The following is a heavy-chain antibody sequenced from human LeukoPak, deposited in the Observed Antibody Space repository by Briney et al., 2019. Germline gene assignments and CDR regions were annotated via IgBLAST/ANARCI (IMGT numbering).Heavy chain of an antibody. CDR1: GGSFSGYY. Sequence: SETLSLTCAVYGGSFSGYYWSWIRQPPGKGLEWVGEINHSGSTNNNPPLKRGVTISIDTSKNQLSLKLNSVTAADTAVYYCSRGPPRQLGYCTNGVCHSPLHFDYWGQGTLVTVSS. CDR3: SRGPPRQLGYCTNGVCHSPLHFDY. J-gene: IGHJ4*02. V-gene: IGHV4-34*01. CDR2: INHSGST. D-gene: IGHD2-8*01.